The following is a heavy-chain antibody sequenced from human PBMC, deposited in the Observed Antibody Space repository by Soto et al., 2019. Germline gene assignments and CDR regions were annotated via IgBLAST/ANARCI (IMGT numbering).Heavy chain of an antibody. J-gene: IGHJ4*02. D-gene: IGHD1-26*01. V-gene: IGHV4-59*01. CDR2: IYYSGST. CDR3: ARAQSTRGATRHYFDY. CDR1: GGSISSYY. Sequence: LSLTCTVSGGSISSYYWSWIRQPPGKGLEWIGYIYYSGSTNYNPSLKSRVTISVDTSKNQFSLKLSSVTAADTAVYYCARAQSTRGATRHYFDYWGQGTLVTV.